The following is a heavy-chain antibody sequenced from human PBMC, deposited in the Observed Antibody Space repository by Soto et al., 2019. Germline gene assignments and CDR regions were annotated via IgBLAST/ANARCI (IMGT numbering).Heavy chain of an antibody. CDR3: SRQYSGYKGYFYGLDV. CDR1: GFPFDSYD. D-gene: IGHD5-12*01. Sequence: PGGSLRLSCAASGFPFDSYDMHWVRHAPGKGLEWVAVINWNGRSTYYADSVKGRFTISRDNSKNFLYLQMNSLRLDDSGFFYCSRQYSGYKGYFYGLDVWGQGTTVTVSS. CDR2: INWNGRST. J-gene: IGHJ6*02. V-gene: IGHV3-43*01.